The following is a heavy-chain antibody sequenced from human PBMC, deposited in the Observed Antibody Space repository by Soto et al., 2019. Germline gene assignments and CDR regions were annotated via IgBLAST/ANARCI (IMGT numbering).Heavy chain of an antibody. Sequence: SETLSLTCTVSGVSVSRGSYYWTWMRQSPGKGLEWMGYVLSSGSTDYNPPLKSRVTISVDTSKNDFSLKLRSVTAADTAVYYCARQRIAAAQYYFDYWGQGMVVTVSS. J-gene: IGHJ4*02. CDR3: ARQRIAAAQYYFDY. D-gene: IGHD6-13*01. V-gene: IGHV4-61*03. CDR1: GVSVSRGSYY. CDR2: VLSSGST.